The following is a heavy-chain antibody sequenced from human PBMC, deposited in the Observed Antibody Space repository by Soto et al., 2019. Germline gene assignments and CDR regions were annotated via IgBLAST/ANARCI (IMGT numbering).Heavy chain of an antibody. D-gene: IGHD2-8*01. V-gene: IGHV4-39*01. CDR1: GGSISSSSYY. J-gene: IGHJ5*02. CDR3: ARSLFDIVLMVYAIRFDP. Sequence: SETLSLTCTVSGGSISSSSYYWGWIRQPPGKGLEWIGSIYYSGSTYYNPSLKSRVTISVDTSKNQFSLKLSSVTAADTAVYCCARSLFDIVLMVYAIRFDPWGQGTLVTVSS. CDR2: IYYSGST.